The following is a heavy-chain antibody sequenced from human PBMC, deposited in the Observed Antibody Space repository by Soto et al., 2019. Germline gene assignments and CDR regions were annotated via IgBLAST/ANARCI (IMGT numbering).Heavy chain of an antibody. J-gene: IGHJ6*02. CDR2: IYSGGST. CDR1: GFTVSSNY. D-gene: IGHD2-15*01. Sequence: PGGAMSLSCAASGFTVSSNYMSWVRQAPGKGLEWVSVIYSGGSTYYADSVKGRFTISRDNSKNTLYLQMNSLRAEDTAVYYCAKVVGKLRELPPFYYYYYGMEVWGQGTTVTVSS. CDR3: AKVVGKLRELPPFYYYYYGMEV. V-gene: IGHV3-53*01.